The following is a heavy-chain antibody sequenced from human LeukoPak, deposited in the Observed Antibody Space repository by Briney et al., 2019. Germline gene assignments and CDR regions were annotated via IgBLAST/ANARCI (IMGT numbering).Heavy chain of an antibody. CDR1: GYTFTTYA. Sequence: DSVRVSCKASGYTFTTYAMNWVRQAPGQGLEWMGWINTNTGNPTYAQGFTGRFVFSLDTSVTTAYLQISSLKAEDTAVYYCARGPERTRYYDSSGYQIDYWGQGTLVTVSS. J-gene: IGHJ4*02. D-gene: IGHD3-22*01. CDR3: ARGPERTRYYDSSGYQIDY. CDR2: INTNTGNP. V-gene: IGHV7-4-1*02.